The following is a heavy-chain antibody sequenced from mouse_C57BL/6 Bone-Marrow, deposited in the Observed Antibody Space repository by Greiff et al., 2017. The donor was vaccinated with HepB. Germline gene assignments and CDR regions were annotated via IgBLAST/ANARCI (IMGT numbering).Heavy chain of an antibody. V-gene: IGHV5S21*01. J-gene: IGHJ4*01. D-gene: IGHD2-4*01. CDR3: ADYHYAMDD. Sequence: EVKLLESGAGLVKPGGSLKLSCAASGFTFSSYAMSWVRQTPEKRLEWVEDISSGGDYIYYADTVKGRFTLSRDNARNTLYLQLSSLKSEDTAMDYCADYHYAMDDWGQGTSVTVSS. CDR1: GFTFSSYA. CDR2: ISSGGDYI.